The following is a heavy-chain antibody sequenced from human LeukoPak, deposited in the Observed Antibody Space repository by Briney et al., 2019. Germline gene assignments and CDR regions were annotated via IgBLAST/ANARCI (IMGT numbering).Heavy chain of an antibody. CDR3: ARGAALAYCGGDCSENFDY. V-gene: IGHV1-46*01. CDR1: GYTFTSYY. Sequence: ASVKVSCKASGYTFTSYYMHWVRQAPGQGLEWMGIINPSGGSTSYAQKFQGRVTMTRDTSTSTAYMELSRLRSDDTAVYYCARGAALAYCGGDCSENFDYWGQGTLVTVSS. D-gene: IGHD2-21*02. J-gene: IGHJ4*02. CDR2: INPSGGST.